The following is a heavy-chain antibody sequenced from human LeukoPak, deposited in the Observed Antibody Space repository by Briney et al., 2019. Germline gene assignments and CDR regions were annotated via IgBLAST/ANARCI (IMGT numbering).Heavy chain of an antibody. CDR1: GYTFTSYY. CDR2: INPSGGST. D-gene: IGHD3-9*01. Sequence: ASVKVSCKASGYTFTSYYMHWVRQAPGQGLEWMGIINPSGGSTSYAQKFQGRVTMTRGTSTSTVYMELSSLRSEDTAVYYCARGDDILTGYSDNWFDPWGQGTLVTVSS. J-gene: IGHJ5*02. CDR3: ARGDDILTGYSDNWFDP. V-gene: IGHV1-46*01.